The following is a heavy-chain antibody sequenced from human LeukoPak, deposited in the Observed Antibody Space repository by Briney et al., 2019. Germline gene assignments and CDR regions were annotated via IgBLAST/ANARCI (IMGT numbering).Heavy chain of an antibody. Sequence: SETLSLTCTVSGGSISSYYWSWIRQPPGKGLERIGYIYYSGSTNYDPSLKSRVTISVDTSKNQFSLKLSSVTVADTAVYYCARDGSGYDYGFDYWGQGTLVTVSS. CDR2: IYYSGST. D-gene: IGHD5-12*01. CDR3: ARDGSGYDYGFDY. V-gene: IGHV4-59*01. J-gene: IGHJ4*02. CDR1: GGSISSYY.